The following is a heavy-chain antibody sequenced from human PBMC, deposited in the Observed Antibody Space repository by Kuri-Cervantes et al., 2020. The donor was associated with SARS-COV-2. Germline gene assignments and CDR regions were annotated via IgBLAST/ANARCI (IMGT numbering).Heavy chain of an antibody. D-gene: IGHD2-21*01. CDR1: GFTLSSYW. V-gene: IGHV3-74*01. Sequence: GESLKISCVASGFTLSSYWMHWVRQAPGKGLVWVSRINSDGSSTSYADSVEGRFTISRDNSKNTLYLQMNSLRAEDTAMYYCARDRVGVHDSWGQGTLVTVSS. CDR3: ARDRVGVHDS. J-gene: IGHJ4*02. CDR2: INSDGSST.